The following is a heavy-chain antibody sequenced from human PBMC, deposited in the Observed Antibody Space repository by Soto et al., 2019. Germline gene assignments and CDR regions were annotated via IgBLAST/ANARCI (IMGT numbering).Heavy chain of an antibody. J-gene: IGHJ6*02. CDR3: ARIPHNFNWVPYGLDV. CDR1: GYIFTSYG. Sequence: ASVKVSCKASGYIFTSYGFSWVRQAPGQGLEWMGWISGYNGNTNYAQKFQGRVTMTTETSTRTAYMELSRLRSDDTAVYYCARIPHNFNWVPYGLDVWGQGXTVTVYS. V-gene: IGHV1-18*04. D-gene: IGHD3-9*01. CDR2: ISGYNGNT.